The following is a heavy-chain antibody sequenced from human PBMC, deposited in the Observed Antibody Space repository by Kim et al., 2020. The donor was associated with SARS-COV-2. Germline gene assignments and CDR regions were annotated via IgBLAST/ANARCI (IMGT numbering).Heavy chain of an antibody. V-gene: IGHV1-69*11. Sequence: SVKVSCKASGGTFSSYAISWVRQAPGKGLEWMGWIISILGTENYAQKFQGTVTITADESTSTVYMELSSLSCEDTAVYFFATLRAVGAVDFAYWCQRT. CDR1: GGTFSSYA. CDR2: IISILGTE. J-gene: IGHJ4*02. D-gene: IGHD1-26*01. CDR3: ATLRAVGAVDFAY.